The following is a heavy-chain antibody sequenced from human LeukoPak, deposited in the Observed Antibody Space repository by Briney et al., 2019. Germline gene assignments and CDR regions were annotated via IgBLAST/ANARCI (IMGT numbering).Heavy chain of an antibody. V-gene: IGHV3-11*01. J-gene: IGHJ4*02. CDR2: ISSSGSTI. D-gene: IGHD3-22*01. CDR1: GFTFSDYY. CDR3: AREVSVIVVVPGVGYFDY. Sequence: GGSLRLSCAASGFTFSDYYMSWIRQAPGKGLEWVSYISSSGSTIYYADSVKGRFTISRDNAKNSLYLQMNSLRAEDTAVYYCAREVSVIVVVPGVGYFDYWGQGTLVTVSS.